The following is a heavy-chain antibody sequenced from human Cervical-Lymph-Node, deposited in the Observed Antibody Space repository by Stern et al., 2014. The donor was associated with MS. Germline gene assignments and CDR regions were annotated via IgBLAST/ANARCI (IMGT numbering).Heavy chain of an antibody. CDR2: IVLDADK. CDR3: ARSGPPFGLRSSGWYGWFDP. J-gene: IGHJ5*02. Sequence: HVTLKESGPALVTPTQTLTLTCTFSGFSLSTRGMCVSWIRQPPGKALEWLALIVLDADKYYSTSLKTRLTISKDTSKNQVVLTMTNMDPVDTATYYCARSGPPFGLRSSGWYGWFDPWGQGTLVTVSS. D-gene: IGHD6-19*01. V-gene: IGHV2-70*01. CDR1: GFSLSTRGMC.